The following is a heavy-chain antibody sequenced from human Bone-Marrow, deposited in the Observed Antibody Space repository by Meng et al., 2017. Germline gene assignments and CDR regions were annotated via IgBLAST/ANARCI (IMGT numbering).Heavy chain of an antibody. D-gene: IGHD3-22*01. Sequence: GESLKISCAASEFTFSSYEMNWVRQAPGKGLEWVSYISSSGNTIYYADSVKGRFTISRDNAKNSLYLQMNSLRAEDTAVYYCVTRRAYDSSGYYHHWGQGTLVTVSS. CDR1: EFTFSSYE. V-gene: IGHV3-48*03. CDR2: ISSSGNTI. J-gene: IGHJ5*02. CDR3: VTRRAYDSSGYYHH.